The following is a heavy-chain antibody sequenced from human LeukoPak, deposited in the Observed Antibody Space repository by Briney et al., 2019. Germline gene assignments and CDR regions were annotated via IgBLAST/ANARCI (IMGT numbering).Heavy chain of an antibody. J-gene: IGHJ4*02. CDR3: AREEHDYSVNFDY. CDR2: ISSSSSYI. Sequence: GGALRLSCAASGFTFSSYSMNWVRPAPGKGLEWVSSISSSSSYIYYADSVKGRFTISRDNAKNSLYLQMNSLRAEDTAVYYCAREEHDYSVNFDYWGQGTLVTVSS. V-gene: IGHV3-21*01. D-gene: IGHD4-11*01. CDR1: GFTFSSYS.